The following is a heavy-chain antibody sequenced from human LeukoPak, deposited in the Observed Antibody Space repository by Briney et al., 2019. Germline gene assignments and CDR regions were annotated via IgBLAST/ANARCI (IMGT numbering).Heavy chain of an antibody. CDR2: ISSSSSYI. Sequence: PGGSLRLSCAASGFTFSSYSMNWLRQAPGKGLELVSSISSSSSYIYYAVSVKGRFTISRDNAKNSLYLQMNSLRAEDTAVYYCARNPPNRYCSSTSCCPFDYWGQGTLVTVSS. J-gene: IGHJ4*02. V-gene: IGHV3-21*01. CDR1: GFTFSSYS. D-gene: IGHD2-2*01. CDR3: ARNPPNRYCSSTSCCPFDY.